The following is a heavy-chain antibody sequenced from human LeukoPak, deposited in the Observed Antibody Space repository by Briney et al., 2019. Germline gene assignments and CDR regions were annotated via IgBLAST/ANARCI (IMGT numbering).Heavy chain of an antibody. D-gene: IGHD2-15*01. CDR3: ARAPVTSCSGVLCYPFDY. CDR1: GFTFSTYP. Sequence: GRSLRLSCAASGFTFSTYPMHWVRQAPGKGLEWVAVMSFDGDSEYYSDSVRGRFTVSRDNAKSTLYLQMNSLRPEDTAVYFCARAPVTSCSGVLCYPFDYWGQGTLVTVSS. V-gene: IGHV3-30-3*01. CDR2: MSFDGDSE. J-gene: IGHJ4*02.